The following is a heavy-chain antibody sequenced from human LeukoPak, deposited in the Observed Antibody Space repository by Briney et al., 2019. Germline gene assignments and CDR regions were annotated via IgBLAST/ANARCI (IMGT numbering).Heavy chain of an antibody. CDR2: ISSSSGTI. J-gene: IGHJ4*02. V-gene: IGHV3-48*02. Sequence: GGSLRLSCAASGFTFSSYSMNWVRQGPGKGLEWVSYISSSSGTIYYADSVKGRFTISGDNAKNSLYLQMNSLRDEDTAVYYCARGYDFWSGYLYYFDYWGQGTLVTVSS. CDR3: ARGYDFWSGYLYYFDY. D-gene: IGHD3-3*01. CDR1: GFTFSSYS.